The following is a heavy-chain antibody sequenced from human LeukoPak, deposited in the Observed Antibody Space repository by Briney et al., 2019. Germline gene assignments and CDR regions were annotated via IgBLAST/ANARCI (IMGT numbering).Heavy chain of an antibody. Sequence: SETLSLTCTVSGGSISSSSYSWGWIRQPPGKGLEWIGSIYYSGSTYYNPSLKSRVTISVDTSKNQFSLKLSSVTAADTAVYYCARLEDYYDSSGLDYWGQGTLVTVSS. D-gene: IGHD3-22*01. CDR2: IYYSGST. CDR1: GGSISSSSYS. V-gene: IGHV4-39*01. CDR3: ARLEDYYDSSGLDY. J-gene: IGHJ4*02.